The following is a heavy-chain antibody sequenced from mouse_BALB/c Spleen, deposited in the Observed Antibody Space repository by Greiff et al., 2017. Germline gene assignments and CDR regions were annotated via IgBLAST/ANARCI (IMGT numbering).Heavy chain of an antibody. J-gene: IGHJ3*01. CDR1: GFNINDYY. V-gene: IGHV14-1*02. CDR3: ARGKNDCDVTY. D-gene: IGHD2-4*01. Sequence: VQLQQSGAELVRPGASVKLSCKASGFNINDYYMHWVKQRPEQGLEWIGWIDPENGNTIYDPKFQGKASITADTSSNTAYLQLSSLTSEDTAVYYCARGKNDCDVTYWGQGTLVTVSA. CDR2: IDPENGNT.